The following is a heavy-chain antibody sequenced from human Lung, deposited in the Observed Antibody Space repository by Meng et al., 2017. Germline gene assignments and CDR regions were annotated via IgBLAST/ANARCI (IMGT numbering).Heavy chain of an antibody. J-gene: IGHJ4*02. CDR1: GFYFINAW. D-gene: IGHD3-9*01. Sequence: ELGGELVKPGGSLRLSCAAFGFYFINAWMSWVRQAPGKGLEWVGRIKSNTDGGTAEYAAPVTGRFTISRDDSKSTLYLQLSGLTTDDTGVYYCSWDDRAVSDYWGQGTLVTVSS. CDR2: IKSNTDGGTA. V-gene: IGHV3-15*01. CDR3: SWDDRAVSDY.